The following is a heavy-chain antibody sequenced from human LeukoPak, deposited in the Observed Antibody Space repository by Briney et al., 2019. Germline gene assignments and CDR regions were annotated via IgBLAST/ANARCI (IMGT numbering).Heavy chain of an antibody. Sequence: PGGSLRLSCAASGLTFSSYAMSWVRQPPGKGLEWVSSIGGSGDITYYADSVKGRFTISRDNSKNTLYLQMNSLRAEDTAVYYCAKGLSTSCLNWFDPWGQGTLVTVSS. V-gene: IGHV3-23*01. CDR1: GLTFSSYA. CDR2: IGGSGDIT. J-gene: IGHJ5*02. CDR3: AKGLSTSCLNWFDP. D-gene: IGHD2-2*01.